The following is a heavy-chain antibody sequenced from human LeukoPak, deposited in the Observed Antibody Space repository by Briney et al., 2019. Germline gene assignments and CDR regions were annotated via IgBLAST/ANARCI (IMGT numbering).Heavy chain of an antibody. D-gene: IGHD5-18*01. J-gene: IGHJ4*02. CDR3: ARDHDSYGSADIDY. CDR2: IKQDGSEK. CDR1: GFTFSSYA. Sequence: PGGSLRLSCAASGFTFSSYAMHWVRQAPGKGLEWVANIKQDGSEKYYVDSVKGRFTISRDNAKNSLYLQMNSLRAEDTAVYYCARDHDSYGSADIDYWGQGTLVTVSS. V-gene: IGHV3-7*01.